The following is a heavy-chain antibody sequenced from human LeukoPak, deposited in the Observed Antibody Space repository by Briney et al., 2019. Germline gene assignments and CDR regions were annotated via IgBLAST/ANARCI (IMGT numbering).Heavy chain of an antibody. D-gene: IGHD5-18*01. CDR2: ISHSGGT. CDR3: ARVNTPVATFDY. V-gene: IGHV4-38-2*02. Sequence: SETLSLTCTVSGYSISGTYYGGWIRQPPGKGLEWIASISHSGGTYYNPSLKSRVTISVDTSKNQFSLKLSSVTAADTAVYYCARVNTPVATFDYWGQGTLVTVSS. J-gene: IGHJ4*02. CDR1: GYSISGTYY.